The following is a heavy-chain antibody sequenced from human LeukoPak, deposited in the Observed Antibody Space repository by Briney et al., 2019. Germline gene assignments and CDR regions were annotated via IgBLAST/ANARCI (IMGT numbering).Heavy chain of an antibody. CDR3: ARMYYYGSGSYSWFDR. Sequence: GASVRVSFKASGYTFTSYGISWVRQAPGQGLEWMGWISAYNGNTNYAQKLQGRVTMTTDTATSTAYLELRSLRSDGTAVYYCARMYYYGSGSYSWFDRWGQGTLVSVSS. V-gene: IGHV1-18*01. J-gene: IGHJ5*02. CDR2: ISAYNGNT. D-gene: IGHD3-10*01. CDR1: GYTFTSYG.